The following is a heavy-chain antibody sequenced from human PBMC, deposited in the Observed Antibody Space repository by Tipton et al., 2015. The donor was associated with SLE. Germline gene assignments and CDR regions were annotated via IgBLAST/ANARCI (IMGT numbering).Heavy chain of an antibody. CDR2: IYHSGST. CDR3: ARVGYYDFWSGYSPLDY. J-gene: IGHJ4*02. Sequence: TLSLTCTVSGGSISSHYWSWIRQPPGKGLEWIGEIYHSGSTNYNPSLKSRVTISVDKSKNQFSLKLSSVTAADTAVYYCARVGYYDFWSGYSPLDYWGQGTMVTVSS. V-gene: IGHV4-34*01. D-gene: IGHD3-3*01. CDR1: GGSISSHY.